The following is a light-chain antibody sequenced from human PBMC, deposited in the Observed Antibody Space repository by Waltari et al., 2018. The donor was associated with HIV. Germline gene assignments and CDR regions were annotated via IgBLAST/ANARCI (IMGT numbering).Light chain of an antibody. CDR3: ASWDDKLSHWV. CDR1: NSNIGNNF. V-gene: IGLV1-47*01. Sequence: QSVLTQPPSASRSPGQRVLISCSGTNSNIGNNFVSWFQQVPGGAPKLVIYRNEQRPSGVPERCPAAKSGSAASLAIAGLQLDDEAEYFCASWDDKLSHWVFGGGTRLAV. CDR2: RNE. J-gene: IGLJ3*02.